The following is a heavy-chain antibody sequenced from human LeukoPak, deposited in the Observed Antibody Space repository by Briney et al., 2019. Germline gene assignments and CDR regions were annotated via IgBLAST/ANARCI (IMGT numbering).Heavy chain of an antibody. Sequence: PGGSLRLSCAASGFTFSSYGMHWVRQAPGKGLEWVAFIRYDGSNKYYADSVKGRFTISRDNSKNTLYLQMNSLRAEDTAVYYCAKDRAGYCSSTSCLSRHHDAFDIWGQGTMVTVSS. V-gene: IGHV3-30*02. J-gene: IGHJ3*02. CDR3: AKDRAGYCSSTSCLSRHHDAFDI. D-gene: IGHD2-2*01. CDR1: GFTFSSYG. CDR2: IRYDGSNK.